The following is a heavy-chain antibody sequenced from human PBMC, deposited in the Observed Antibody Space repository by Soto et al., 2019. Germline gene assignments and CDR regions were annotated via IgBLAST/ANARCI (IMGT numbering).Heavy chain of an antibody. V-gene: IGHV3-23*01. CDR2: ISGSGGST. Sequence: EVQLLESGGGLVQPGGSLRLSWAASGFTFSSYAMSWVRQAPGKGLEWVSAISGSGGSTYYADSVKGRFTISRDNSKNTLYLQMNSLRAEDTAVYYCAGRRDCSGGSCYIFDYWGQGTLVTVSS. CDR3: AGRRDCSGGSCYIFDY. J-gene: IGHJ4*02. D-gene: IGHD2-15*01. CDR1: GFTFSSYA.